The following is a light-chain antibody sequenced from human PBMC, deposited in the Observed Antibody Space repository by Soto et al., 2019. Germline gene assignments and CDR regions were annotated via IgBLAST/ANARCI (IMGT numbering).Light chain of an antibody. J-gene: IGLJ1*01. CDR1: SSDVGGYNY. CDR3: GSYTSTSSNFV. Sequence: QSALTQPASVSGSPGQSITISCTGSSSDVGGYNYVSWYQQHPGKAPQLMIYEVSNRPSGVSNRFSGSKSGNTASLTISGLQTEDEADYYCGSYTSTSSNFVFGGGTKVTVL. V-gene: IGLV2-14*01. CDR2: EVS.